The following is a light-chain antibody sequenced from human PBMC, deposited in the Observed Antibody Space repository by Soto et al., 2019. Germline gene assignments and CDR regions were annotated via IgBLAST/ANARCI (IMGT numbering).Light chain of an antibody. CDR3: HQRGNI. J-gene: IGKJ3*01. CDR2: AAS. V-gene: IGKV3-11*01. Sequence: EIVLTQSPGTLSLSPGERATLSCRASQSVSSYLTWYQQKPGQAPRLLIYAASKRATGIPARFSGSGSGTDVTLTISSLEPEDFAFDYCHQRGNIFGPGTKVDVK. CDR1: QSVSSY.